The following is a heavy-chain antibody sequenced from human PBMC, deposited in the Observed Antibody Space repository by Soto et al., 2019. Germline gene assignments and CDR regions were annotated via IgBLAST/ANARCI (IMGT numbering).Heavy chain of an antibody. Sequence: QVQLQESGPGLVKPSETLSLTCTVSGGSISSYYWSWIRQPPGKGLEWIGYIYYSGSTNYNPSPTSRVTISVDTSKNQFSLKLSSVTAADTAVYYCARVAARKRDYWGQGTLVTVSS. CDR3: ARVAARKRDY. V-gene: IGHV4-59*01. CDR1: GGSISSYY. CDR2: IYYSGST. J-gene: IGHJ4*02.